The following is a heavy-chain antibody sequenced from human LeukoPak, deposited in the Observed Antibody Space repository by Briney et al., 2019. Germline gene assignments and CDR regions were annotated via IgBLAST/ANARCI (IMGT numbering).Heavy chain of an antibody. V-gene: IGHV4-59*12. J-gene: IGHJ4*02. D-gene: IGHD3-22*01. CDR3: ARGGGDHYYDSSGYPGDPGFDY. CDR2: IYYSGTT. Sequence: NSSETLSLTCTVSGGSISSYYWSWIRQPPGKGLEWIGYIYYSGTTNYNPSLKSRVTISVDTSKNQFSLKLSSVTAADTAVYYCARGGGDHYYDSSGYPGDPGFDYWGQGTLVTVSS. CDR1: GGSISSYY.